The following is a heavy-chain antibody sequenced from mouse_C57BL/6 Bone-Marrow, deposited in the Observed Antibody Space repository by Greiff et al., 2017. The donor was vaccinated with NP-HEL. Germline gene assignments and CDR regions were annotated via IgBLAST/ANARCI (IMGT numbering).Heavy chain of an antibody. D-gene: IGHD3-2*02. V-gene: IGHV1-4*01. J-gene: IGHJ2*01. Sequence: QVQLQQSGAELARPGASVKMSCKASGYTFTSYTMHWVKQRPGQGLEWIGYINPSSGYTKYNQKFKDKATLTADKSSSTAYMQLSSLTSEDSAVYYCASFSSSGYFDYWGQGTTLTVSS. CDR3: ASFSSSGYFDY. CDR2: INPSSGYT. CDR1: GYTFTSYT.